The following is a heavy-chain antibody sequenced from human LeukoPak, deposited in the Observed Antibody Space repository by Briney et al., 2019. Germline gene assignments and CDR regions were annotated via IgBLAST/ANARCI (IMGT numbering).Heavy chain of an antibody. D-gene: IGHD2-15*01. CDR1: GYTFTSYG. J-gene: IGHJ5*02. V-gene: IGHV1-18*01. Sequence: GASAKVSCKASGYTFTSYGISWVRQAPGQGLEWMGWISAYNGNTNYAQKLQGRVTMTTDTSTSTAYMELRSLRSDDTAVYYCAVVVVAATPWWFDPWGQGTLVTVSS. CDR3: AVVVVAATPWWFDP. CDR2: ISAYNGNT.